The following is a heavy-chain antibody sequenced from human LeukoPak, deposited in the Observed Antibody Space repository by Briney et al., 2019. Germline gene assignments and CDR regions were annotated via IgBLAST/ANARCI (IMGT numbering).Heavy chain of an antibody. D-gene: IGHD1-20*01. Sequence: ASVKVSCKASGYTFTSYYMHWVRQAPGQGLEWMGIINPSGGSTSYAQKFQGRVTMTRDTSTSTVYMELSSLRSEDTAVYYCARELGAITGTSPVFDYWGQGTLVTVSS. CDR2: INPSGGST. CDR3: ARELGAITGTSPVFDY. J-gene: IGHJ4*02. V-gene: IGHV1-46*03. CDR1: GYTFTSYY.